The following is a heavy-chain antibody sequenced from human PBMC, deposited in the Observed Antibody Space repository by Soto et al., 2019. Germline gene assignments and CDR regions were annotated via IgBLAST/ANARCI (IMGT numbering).Heavy chain of an antibody. V-gene: IGHV3-7*01. D-gene: IGHD3-3*01. Sequence: PXXFNRVASRASGLNFISNGMGWISQAPGKGLELLAKIKHDGSDKYYVDSVKGRFTISRGNAMNSLYLQVNSLRAEDTGVYYCAKNTRVPNIWGQGTLVTVSS. J-gene: IGHJ4*02. CDR3: AKNTRVPNI. CDR1: GLNFISNG. CDR2: IKHDGSDK.